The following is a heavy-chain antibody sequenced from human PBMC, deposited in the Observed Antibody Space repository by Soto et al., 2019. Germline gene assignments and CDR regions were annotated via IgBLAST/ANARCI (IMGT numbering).Heavy chain of an antibody. J-gene: IGHJ4*02. D-gene: IGHD3-10*01. CDR2: IFYSGST. V-gene: IGHV4-61*08. CDR1: GGSISSDGNY. CDR3: ARVNYGSGSHIFDY. Sequence: SETLSLTCTVSGGSISSDGNYWSWIRQHPGKGLEWIGYIFYSGSTNYNPSLKSRVTISVDTSKSQFSLKLSSMTAADTAVYYCARVNYGSGSHIFDYWGQGTLVTVSS.